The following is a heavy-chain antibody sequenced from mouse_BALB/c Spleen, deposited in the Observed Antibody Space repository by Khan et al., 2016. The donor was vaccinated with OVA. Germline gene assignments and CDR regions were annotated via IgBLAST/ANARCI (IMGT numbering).Heavy chain of an antibody. CDR2: INPSSGYT. CDR3: ARDGAYYRNDGWCAY. V-gene: IGHV1-4*01. D-gene: IGHD2-14*01. J-gene: IGHJ3*01. Sequence: QVQLQQSGAELARPGASVKMSCKASGYTFTSYTIHWIKQRPGQGLEWLGYINPSSGYTNYNQKFKDKATLTADKSSTTAYMQLSSLTSDDSAFYYCARDGAYYRNDGWCAYWCQGTLVTVAA. CDR1: GYTFTSYT.